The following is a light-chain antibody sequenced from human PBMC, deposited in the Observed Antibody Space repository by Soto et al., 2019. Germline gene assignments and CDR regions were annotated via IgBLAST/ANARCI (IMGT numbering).Light chain of an antibody. CDR3: QHYGSPPCA. V-gene: IGKV3-20*01. CDR1: QSVSSTS. CDR2: GGY. J-gene: IGKJ2*02. Sequence: EIVWTQSPGALSLSPGGRANLSCRASQSVSSTSLAWYQQKPGRAPRLLIYGGYRRATGIPDRFSGSGSGTDFTLTISRLEPEDFAVYYCQHYGSPPCAFGQGTKLEIK.